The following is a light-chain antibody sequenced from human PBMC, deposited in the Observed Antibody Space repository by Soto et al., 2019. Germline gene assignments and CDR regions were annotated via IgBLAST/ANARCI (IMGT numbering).Light chain of an antibody. V-gene: IGLV1-40*01. Sequence: QSVLTQPPSVSEAPGQRVTISCTGSSSNIGAGYEAHWYQQVPGTAPKLLIYENNNRPSGVPDRFSGSKSGTSASLAITGLKADDDAEHACQSYDSSLSGYVFGTGTKLT. J-gene: IGLJ1*01. CDR2: ENN. CDR3: QSYDSSLSGYV. CDR1: SSNIGAGYE.